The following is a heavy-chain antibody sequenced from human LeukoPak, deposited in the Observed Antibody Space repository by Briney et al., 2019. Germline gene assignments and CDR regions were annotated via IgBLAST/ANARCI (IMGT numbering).Heavy chain of an antibody. CDR2: IRYDGSHK. Sequence: GGSLRLSRAASGFTFSTFGMHWVRQAPGKGLEWVTFIRYDGSHKNYADSVKGRFTISRDDSKNTLYLLMNSLRPEDTAVYYCAKDFYGGFGGYDSYFFDFWGQGTLVTVSS. CDR1: GFTFSTFG. J-gene: IGHJ4*02. CDR3: AKDFYGGFGGYDSYFFDF. D-gene: IGHD5-12*01. V-gene: IGHV3-30*02.